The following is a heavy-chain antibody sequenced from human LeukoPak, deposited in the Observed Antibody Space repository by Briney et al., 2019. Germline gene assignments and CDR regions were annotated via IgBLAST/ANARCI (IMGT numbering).Heavy chain of an antibody. CDR2: KNEDGKEK. V-gene: IGHV3-7*01. D-gene: IGHD3-10*01. CDR1: GFTFSSDW. CDR3: ARDWVFYGSGGYSFDQ. J-gene: IGHJ4*02. Sequence: PSGGVLRLSCAASGFTFSSDWMSWVRQAPGKGLEWVANKNEDGKEKQYVDSLKGRFTISRENAKNSLYLQMNSLRVEDTAVYYCARDWVFYGSGGYSFDQWGQGTLVTVAS.